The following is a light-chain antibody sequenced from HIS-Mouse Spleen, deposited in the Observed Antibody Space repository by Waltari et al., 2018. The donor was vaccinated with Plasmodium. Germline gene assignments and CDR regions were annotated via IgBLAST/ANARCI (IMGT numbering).Light chain of an antibody. J-gene: IGLJ3*02. Sequence: SYELTQPPSVSVSPGQTARITCSGDALPKKYAYWYQQKSGQAPVLVIYEDSKRPSGFPEGVYGSSSGTMATLTISGAQVEDEADYYCYSTDSSGNHRVFGGGTKLTVL. CDR2: EDS. CDR3: YSTDSSGNHRV. V-gene: IGLV3-10*01. CDR1: ALPKKY.